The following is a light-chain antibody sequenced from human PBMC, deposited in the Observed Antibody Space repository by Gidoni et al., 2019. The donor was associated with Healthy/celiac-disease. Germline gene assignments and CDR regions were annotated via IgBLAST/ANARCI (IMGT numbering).Light chain of an antibody. CDR1: QSISSW. V-gene: IGKV1-5*03. CDR2: KAS. Sequence: IQITQSPSTLSASVGDRVTITCRASQSISSWVAWYQQKPGKAPKLLISKASSLESGVPSRFSGSGSGTEFTLTISSLQPDDFATYDCQQDNSPLTFGGGTKVEIK. CDR3: QQDNSPLT. J-gene: IGKJ4*01.